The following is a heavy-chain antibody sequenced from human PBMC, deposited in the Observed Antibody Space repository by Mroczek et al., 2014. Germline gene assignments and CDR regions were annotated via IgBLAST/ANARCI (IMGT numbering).Heavy chain of an antibody. CDR2: INHSGST. Sequence: QVQLQQWGAGLLKPSETLSLTCAVYGGSFSGYYWSWIRQPPGKGLEWIGEINHSGSTNYNPSLKSRVTISVDTSKNQFSLKLSSVTAADTAVYYCARTGYCSSTSCYFYYYMDVWGKGTTVTVSS. V-gene: IGHV4-34*01. D-gene: IGHD2-2*01. J-gene: IGHJ6*03. CDR1: GGSFSGYY. CDR3: ARTGYCSSTSCYFYYYMDV.